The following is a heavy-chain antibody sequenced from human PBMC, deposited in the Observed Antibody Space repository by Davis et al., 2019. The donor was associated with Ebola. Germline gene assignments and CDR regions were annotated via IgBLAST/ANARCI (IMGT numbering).Heavy chain of an antibody. CDR2: MNPNSDNT. D-gene: IGHD2-15*01. J-gene: IGHJ4*02. CDR1: GYTFTSYD. V-gene: IGHV1-8*01. Sequence: AASVTVSCKASGYTFTSYDISWVRQAPGQGLEWMGWMNPNSDNTGYPQKFQGRVTMTRNTSIRTADMELSSLRSEDTAVYYCARGYGVAADWGQGTLVTVSS. CDR3: ARGYGVAAD.